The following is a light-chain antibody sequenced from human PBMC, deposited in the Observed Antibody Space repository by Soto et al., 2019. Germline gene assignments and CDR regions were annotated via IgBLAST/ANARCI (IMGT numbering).Light chain of an antibody. CDR2: GAS. CDR3: QQYVGWT. J-gene: IGKJ1*01. Sequence: EIVLTQSPGTLSLSPGERATLSCRASHSVGSSHLAWYQQKPGQAPRLLIYGASRRATGVPDRFSGSGSGTDFTLTISRLEPADSAVYYCQQYVGWTFGQGTKVEIK. CDR1: HSVGSSH. V-gene: IGKV3-20*01.